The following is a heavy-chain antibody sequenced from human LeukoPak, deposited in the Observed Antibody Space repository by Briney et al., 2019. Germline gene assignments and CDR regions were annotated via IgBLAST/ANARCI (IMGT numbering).Heavy chain of an antibody. J-gene: IGHJ4*02. D-gene: IGHD5/OR15-5a*01. CDR3: AKGGNSVSYEY. V-gene: IGHV3-23*01. CDR2: ISGNSGST. CDR1: GFTFSSYG. Sequence: GGSLRLSCAASGFTFSSYGMSWVRQAPGKGLEWVSSISGNSGSTYYADSVKGRFTISRDNSKNTLYLQMNSLRAEDTAVYYCAKGGNSVSYEYWGQGTLVTVSS.